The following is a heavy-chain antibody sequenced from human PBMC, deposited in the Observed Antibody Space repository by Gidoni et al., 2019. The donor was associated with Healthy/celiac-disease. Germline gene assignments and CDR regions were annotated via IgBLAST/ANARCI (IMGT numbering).Heavy chain of an antibody. CDR3: ARQGRRIAAAGTPYYYYGMDV. D-gene: IGHD6-13*01. V-gene: IGHV4-39*01. CDR2: IYYSGST. CDR1: GGSISSSSYY. J-gene: IGHJ6*02. Sequence: QRQLQESGPGLVKPSETLSLTCTVSGGSISSSSYYWGWIRQPPGKGLEWIGSIYYSGSTYYNPSLKSRVTISVDTSKNQFSLKLSSVTAADTAVYYCARQGRRIAAAGTPYYYYGMDVWGQGTTVTVSS.